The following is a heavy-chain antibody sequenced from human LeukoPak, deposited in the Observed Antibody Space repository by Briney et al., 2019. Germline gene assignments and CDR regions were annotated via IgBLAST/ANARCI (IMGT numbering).Heavy chain of an antibody. Sequence: SVKVSCKASGGTFSSYAISWVRQAPGQGLEWMGGIIPIFGTANYAQKFQGRVTITADESTSTAYMELSSLRSEDTAVYYCARSLTGYSSGWFNYYYYYGMDVWGQGATVTVSS. V-gene: IGHV1-69*01. CDR2: IIPIFGTA. D-gene: IGHD6-19*01. J-gene: IGHJ6*02. CDR1: GGTFSSYA. CDR3: ARSLTGYSSGWFNYYYYYGMDV.